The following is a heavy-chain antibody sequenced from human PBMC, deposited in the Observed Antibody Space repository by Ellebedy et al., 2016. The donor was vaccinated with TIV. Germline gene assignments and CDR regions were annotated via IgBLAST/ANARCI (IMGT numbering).Heavy chain of an antibody. J-gene: IGHJ6*02. CDR2: IYYSGST. CDR1: GGSISTSSYY. D-gene: IGHD2-15*01. Sequence: SETLSLTCTVSGGSISTSSYYWGWIRQPPGKGLEWIGSIYYSGSTYYNPSLKSRVTISVDTSKNQFSLKLSSVTAADTAVYYCARLRYDQDKYFYGMDVWGRGATVPVSS. CDR3: ARLRYDQDKYFYGMDV. V-gene: IGHV4-39*01.